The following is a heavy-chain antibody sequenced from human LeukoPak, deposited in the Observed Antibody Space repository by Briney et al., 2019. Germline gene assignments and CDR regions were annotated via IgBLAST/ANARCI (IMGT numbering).Heavy chain of an antibody. D-gene: IGHD3/OR15-3a*01. J-gene: IGHJ3*02. Sequence: ASVKVSCKPSGYTFTKYAVNWVRQAPGQGLEWMGWINTKTGNPAYAQGFTGSFVFSLDTSVTAAYLQISSLKDEDSGVYYCARSGFWTDHTAFDIWGQGTMLTVSS. CDR3: ARSGFWTDHTAFDI. CDR2: INTKTGNP. CDR1: GYTFTKYA. V-gene: IGHV7-4-1*02.